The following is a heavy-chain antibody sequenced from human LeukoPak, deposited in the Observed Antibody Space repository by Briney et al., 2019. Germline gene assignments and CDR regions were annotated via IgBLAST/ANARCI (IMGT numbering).Heavy chain of an antibody. CDR3: ARGGYSYGSRPNDAFDI. CDR1: GGSFSGYY. Sequence: PSETLSLTCAVYGGSFSGYYWSWIRQPPGKGLEWIGEINHSGSTNYNPSLKSRVTISVDTSKNQFSLKLSSVTAADTAVYYCARGGYSYGSRPNDAFDIWGQGTMVTVSS. V-gene: IGHV4-34*01. CDR2: INHSGST. J-gene: IGHJ3*02. D-gene: IGHD5-18*01.